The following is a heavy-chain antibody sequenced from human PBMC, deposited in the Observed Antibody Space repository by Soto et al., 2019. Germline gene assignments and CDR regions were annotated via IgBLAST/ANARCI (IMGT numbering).Heavy chain of an antibody. Sequence: TSETLSLTCAVSGGSISSGGYSWSWIRQPPGKGLEWIGYIYHSGSTYYNPSLKSRVTISVDRSKNQFSLKLSSVTAADTAVYYCARNGDSYGFEYYFDYWGQGTLVTVSS. J-gene: IGHJ4*02. CDR1: GGSISSGGYS. D-gene: IGHD5-18*01. CDR2: IYHSGST. V-gene: IGHV4-30-2*01. CDR3: ARNGDSYGFEYYFDY.